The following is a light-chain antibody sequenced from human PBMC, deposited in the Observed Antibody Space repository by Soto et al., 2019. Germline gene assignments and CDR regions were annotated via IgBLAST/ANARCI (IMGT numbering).Light chain of an antibody. CDR2: AAS. J-gene: IGKJ3*01. Sequence: DIHMTQSPSSLSASVGDIVTLTCRASEGISNYLAWYQQKPGKVPKLLIYAASTLQSGVPSRFSGSGSGTEFTLTINSLQPEDGAIYDCQKYNSVPRTFGPGTKVDIK. CDR1: EGISNY. CDR3: QKYNSVPRT. V-gene: IGKV1-27*01.